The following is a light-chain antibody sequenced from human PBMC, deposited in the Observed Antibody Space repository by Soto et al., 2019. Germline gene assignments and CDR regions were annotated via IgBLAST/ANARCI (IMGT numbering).Light chain of an antibody. CDR2: DAS. CDR1: QDIGNY. Sequence: DIQMTQSPTSLSASIGDRVTITCQASQDIGNYLNWFQQRIGTAPKLLIYDASHLETGVPSKFSGRGSGTDFFFTINSLQPEEVATYYCQQYASLPLTFGGGTKVEIK. CDR3: QQYASLPLT. V-gene: IGKV1-33*01. J-gene: IGKJ4*01.